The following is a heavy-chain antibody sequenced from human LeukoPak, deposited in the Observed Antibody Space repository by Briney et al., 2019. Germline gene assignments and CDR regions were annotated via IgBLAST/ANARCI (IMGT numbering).Heavy chain of an antibody. D-gene: IGHD1-26*01. J-gene: IGHJ4*02. CDR3: AKDGWRGSYFVFWLY. CDR1: GFNFNTYS. Sequence: PGGSLRLSCAVSGFNFNTYSMSWVRQAPGKGLEWVSSISSGSTYIYYAESVKGRFSISRDNAKNSLFLQMNSLRAEDTAVYYCAKDGWRGSYFVFWLYWGQGTLVTVSS. CDR2: ISSGSTYI. V-gene: IGHV3-21*04.